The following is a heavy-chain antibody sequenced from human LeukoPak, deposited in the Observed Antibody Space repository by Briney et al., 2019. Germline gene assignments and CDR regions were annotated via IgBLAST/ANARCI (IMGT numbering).Heavy chain of an antibody. D-gene: IGHD4-17*01. Sequence: GASVKVSCKASGYTFTGHYMHWVRQAPGQGLEWMGWINPNSGGTNYAQRFQGRVTMTRDTSISTAYMERSRLRSDDTAVYYCARGASGVYTVTTSWFDPWGQGTLVTVSS. J-gene: IGHJ5*02. CDR3: ARGASGVYTVTTSWFDP. CDR1: GYTFTGHY. CDR2: INPNSGGT. V-gene: IGHV1-2*02.